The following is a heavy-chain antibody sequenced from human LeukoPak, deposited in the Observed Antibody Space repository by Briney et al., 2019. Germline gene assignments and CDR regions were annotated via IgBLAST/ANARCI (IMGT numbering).Heavy chain of an antibody. Sequence: GESLKISCQGSGYRFSTSWIAWVRQAPGKRLEWVGSIYIGDSDPRYSPSFQGHVTMSADKSVNTASLQWNSLQGSDTGIYYCAKVKSFGYWFFDLWGRGTLVAVSS. CDR3: AKVKSFGYWFFDL. J-gene: IGHJ2*01. V-gene: IGHV5-51*01. CDR1: GYRFSTSW. CDR2: IYIGDSDP. D-gene: IGHD3-16*01.